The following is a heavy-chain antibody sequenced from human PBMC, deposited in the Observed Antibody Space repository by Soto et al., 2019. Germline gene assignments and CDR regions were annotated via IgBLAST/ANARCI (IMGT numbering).Heavy chain of an antibody. D-gene: IGHD4-4*01. CDR2: IYYSGSP. CDR1: GGSISSHY. J-gene: IGHJ2*01. CDR3: AGGRDDYSGWYIDL. V-gene: IGHV4-59*08. Sequence: QVQLQESGPGLVKPSETLSLTCTVSGGSISSHYRTWIRQSPGKGLEWLGYIYYSGSPNYNPSLESRVTISEDTSKNPFSLQLASVTAADTAVYYCAGGRDDYSGWYIDLWGRGTLVTVSS.